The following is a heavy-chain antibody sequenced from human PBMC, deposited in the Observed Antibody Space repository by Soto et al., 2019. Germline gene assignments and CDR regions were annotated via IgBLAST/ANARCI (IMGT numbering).Heavy chain of an antibody. Sequence: QLQLQESGPGLVKPSETLSLTCTVSGGSISSSSYYWGWIRQPPGKGLEWIGSIYYSGRTYYNPSRKRRVTISADTSKHQFPLKLSSVSAADTAVYYCATLWCGEGNYWGQGTLVTVSS. CDR2: IYYSGRT. V-gene: IGHV4-39*01. J-gene: IGHJ4*02. D-gene: IGHD3-10*01. CDR3: ATLWCGEGNY. CDR1: GGSISSSSYY.